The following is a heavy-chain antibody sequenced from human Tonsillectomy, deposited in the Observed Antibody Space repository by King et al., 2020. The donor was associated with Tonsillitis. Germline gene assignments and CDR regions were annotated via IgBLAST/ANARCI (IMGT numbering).Heavy chain of an antibody. D-gene: IGHD3-10*01. CDR2: ISSSSSTI. CDR1: GFTFSSYS. V-gene: IGHV3-48*04. Sequence: VQLVESGGGLVQPGGSLRLSCAASGFTFSSYSMNWVRKAPGKGLEWVSYISSSSSTIYYADSLKGRFTISRDNAKNSLYLQMNSLRAEDTAVYYCARDPSYYGSGSSNYGMDVWGQGTTVTVSS. CDR3: ARDPSYYGSGSSNYGMDV. J-gene: IGHJ6*02.